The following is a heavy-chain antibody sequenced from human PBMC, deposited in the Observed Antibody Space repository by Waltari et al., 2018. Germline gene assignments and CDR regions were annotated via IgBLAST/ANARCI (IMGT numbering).Heavy chain of an antibody. CDR1: GYTFANFH. CDR2: INPSGGSA. Sequence: QVQLVQSVAEVKKPGASVNVSCKASGYTFANFHIHWVRQAPGHGLEWMGKINPSGGSAGYPQKFQGRITMTRDTSTGTVYMELSSLTSEDTAVYFCARVPPGPYYFDHWGQGTLVTVSS. J-gene: IGHJ4*02. V-gene: IGHV1-46*01. CDR3: ARVPPGPYYFDH.